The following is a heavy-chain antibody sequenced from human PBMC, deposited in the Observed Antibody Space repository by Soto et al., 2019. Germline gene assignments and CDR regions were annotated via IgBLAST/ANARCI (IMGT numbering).Heavy chain of an antibody. V-gene: IGHV3-7*05. J-gene: IGHJ4*02. CDR1: TSTFTRYW. CDR3: ARDGDGYPSPFDY. D-gene: IGHD2-21*01. Sequence: EVQLVESGGGLVQPGGSLRLSCAASTSTFTRYWMSWVRQAPGKGLEWVANINQDGSEKYYVDSVKGRFTISRDNARNSLSLQMNSLRAEDTAVYYCARDGDGYPSPFDYWGQGTLVTVSS. CDR2: INQDGSEK.